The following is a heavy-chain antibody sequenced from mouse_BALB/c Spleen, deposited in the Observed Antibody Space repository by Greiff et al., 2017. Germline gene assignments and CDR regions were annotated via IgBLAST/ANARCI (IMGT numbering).Heavy chain of an antibody. Sequence: EVQGVESGPGLVKPSQSLSLTCTVTGYSITSDYAWNWIRQFPGNKLEWMGYISYSGSTSYNPSLKSRISITRDTSKNQFFLQLNSVTTEDTATYYCARTSYYYGSSSWFAYWGQGTLVTVSA. J-gene: IGHJ3*01. CDR2: ISYSGST. CDR3: ARTSYYYGSSSWFAY. CDR1: GYSITSDYA. V-gene: IGHV3-2*02. D-gene: IGHD1-1*01.